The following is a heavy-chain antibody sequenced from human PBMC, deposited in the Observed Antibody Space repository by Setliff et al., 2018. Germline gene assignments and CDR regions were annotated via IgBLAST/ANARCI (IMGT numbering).Heavy chain of an antibody. V-gene: IGHV1-18*01. J-gene: IGHJ4*02. CDR2: ISPYTGNA. Sequence: GASVKVSCKASGYTFTDYGVTWVRQAPGQGLEWVGRISPYTGNAYYAPKFQGRVSLTTDTSTTTAYMDLRSLRPDDTAIYFCSRLVRFCTRTSCQRLSGDDYWGQGTLVTVSS. CDR1: GYTFTDYG. D-gene: IGHD2-2*01. CDR3: SRLVRFCTRTSCQRLSGDDY.